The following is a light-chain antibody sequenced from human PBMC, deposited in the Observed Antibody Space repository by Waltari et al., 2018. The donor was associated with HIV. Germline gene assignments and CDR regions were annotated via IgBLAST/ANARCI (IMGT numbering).Light chain of an antibody. CDR1: NSDVGGYNY. CDR3: SSYRSSSTRI. Sequence: QSALTQPASVSGSPGQSITISCTGSNSDVGGYNYVFWYQHHPGKAPTLMIYEVSSRPSGVSKLFAGAKSGNAASLTISGLRAEDEADYYCSSYRSSSTRIFGGGTKLTVL. CDR2: EVS. J-gene: IGLJ2*01. V-gene: IGLV2-14*01.